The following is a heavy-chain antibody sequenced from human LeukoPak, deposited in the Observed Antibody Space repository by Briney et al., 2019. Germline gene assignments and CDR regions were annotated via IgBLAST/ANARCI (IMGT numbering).Heavy chain of an antibody. D-gene: IGHD6-19*01. J-gene: IGHJ5*02. V-gene: IGHV3-23*01. Sequence: PGGSLRLSCAGSGFSFSNYWMSWVRQAPGKGLEWVSAISGSGGSTYYADSVKGRFTISRDNSKNTLYLQMNSLRAEDTAVYYCAKLAQWLVRGWFDPWGQGTLVTVSS. CDR3: AKLAQWLVRGWFDP. CDR2: ISGSGGST. CDR1: GFSFSNYW.